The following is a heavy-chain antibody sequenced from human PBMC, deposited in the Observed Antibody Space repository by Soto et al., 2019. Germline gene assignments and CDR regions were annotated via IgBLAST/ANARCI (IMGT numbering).Heavy chain of an antibody. Sequence: SETLSLTCTVSGGSISSGGYYWSWIRQHPGKGLEWIGYIYYSGSTYYNPSLKSRVTISVDTSKNQFSLKLSSVTAADTAVYYCARGSFTVTTKFGYWGQGTLVTVSS. D-gene: IGHD4-4*01. V-gene: IGHV4-31*03. CDR2: IYYSGST. J-gene: IGHJ4*02. CDR1: GGSISSGGYY. CDR3: ARGSFTVTTKFGY.